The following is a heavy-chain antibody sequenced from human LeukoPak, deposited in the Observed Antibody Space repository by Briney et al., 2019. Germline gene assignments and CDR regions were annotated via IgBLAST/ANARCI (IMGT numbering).Heavy chain of an antibody. Sequence: SETLSLTCAVSGGSISSSNWWSWVRQPPGKGLEWIGEIYHIGSTNYNPSLKSRVTISVDKSKNQFSLKLRSVTAADTEVYYCATEGGPDDYSNYAGRWFETWGQGNLVTVSS. CDR1: GGSISSSNW. D-gene: IGHD4-11*01. CDR2: IYHIGST. V-gene: IGHV4-4*02. CDR3: ATEGGPDDYSNYAGRWFET. J-gene: IGHJ5*02.